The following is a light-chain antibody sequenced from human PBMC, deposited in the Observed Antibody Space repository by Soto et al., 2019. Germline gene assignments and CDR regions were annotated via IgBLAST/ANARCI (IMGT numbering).Light chain of an antibody. V-gene: IGKV3-11*01. J-gene: IGKJ4*01. Sequence: EIVLTQSPATLSLSPGERATLSCRASQSVSSYLAWYQQKPGQAPRLLIYDASNRATGIPARFSGSGSETDFTLTINRLEPEDFAVYYCQQRSNWPFLTFGGGTKVEIK. CDR3: QQRSNWPFLT. CDR2: DAS. CDR1: QSVSSY.